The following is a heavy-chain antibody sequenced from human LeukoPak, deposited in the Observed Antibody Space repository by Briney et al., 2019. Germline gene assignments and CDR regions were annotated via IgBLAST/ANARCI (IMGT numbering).Heavy chain of an antibody. CDR3: ARLNNILTTLYYFDY. J-gene: IGHJ4*02. CDR2: ISTYNGNT. CDR1: GYTFTGYY. V-gene: IGHV1-18*04. D-gene: IGHD5-12*01. Sequence: ASVKVSCKTSGYTFTGYYIHWVRQAPGQGLEWMGWISTYNGNTDYAQNVQGRVIMTRDTSTTAAYMELRGLRSDDTAVYYCARLNNILTTLYYFDYWGQGTLVAVSS.